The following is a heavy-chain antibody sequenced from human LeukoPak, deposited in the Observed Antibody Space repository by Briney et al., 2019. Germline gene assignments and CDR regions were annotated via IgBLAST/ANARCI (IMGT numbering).Heavy chain of an antibody. CDR1: GFTVSSNY. Sequence: GGSLRLSCAASGFTVSSNYMSWVRQAPGRGLEWVSVIYSDGSTYYTDSVKGRFTISRDNSKNTLYLQMNSLRAEDTAVYYCAREKSVGIAAAGKDYWGQGTLVTVSS. CDR3: AREKSVGIAAAGKDY. CDR2: IYSDGST. V-gene: IGHV3-66*01. D-gene: IGHD6-13*01. J-gene: IGHJ4*02.